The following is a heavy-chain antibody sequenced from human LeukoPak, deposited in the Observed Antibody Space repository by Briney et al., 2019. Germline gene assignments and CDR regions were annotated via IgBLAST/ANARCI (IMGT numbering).Heavy chain of an antibody. J-gene: IGHJ5*02. V-gene: IGHV3-21*01. CDR3: VRDEGGGNRFEH. D-gene: IGHD4-23*01. CDR2: ISSSSSYI. CDR1: GFTFSSYS. Sequence: GGSLRLSCAASGFTFSSYSMNSVRQAPGKGLEWVSSISSSSSYIYYADSVKGRFTISRDNAKNSLYLQMNSLRAGDTAVYYCVRDEGGGNRFEHRGQGTVVTLSS.